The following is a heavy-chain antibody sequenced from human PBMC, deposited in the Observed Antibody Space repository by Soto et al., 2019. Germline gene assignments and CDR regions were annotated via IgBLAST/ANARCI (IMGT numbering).Heavy chain of an antibody. CDR3: AKGSGPYYDFWSSDY. CDR2: ISHDGSNK. J-gene: IGHJ4*01. Sequence: GGSLRLSCGASGFSFSRYGMHWVRQAPGKGLEWVAVISHDGSNKYHGDSVRGRFTISRDNSKNTLYLQMNSLTAEDTAVYYCAKGSGPYYDFWSSDYWGHGTLVTVSS. D-gene: IGHD3-3*01. CDR1: GFSFSRYG. V-gene: IGHV3-30*18.